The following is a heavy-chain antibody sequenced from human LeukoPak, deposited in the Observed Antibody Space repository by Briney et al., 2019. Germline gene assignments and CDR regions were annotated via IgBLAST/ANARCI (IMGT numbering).Heavy chain of an antibody. CDR2: IFNGGST. CDR3: ATSVVGLTYDEHFQH. D-gene: IGHD1-26*01. J-gene: IGHJ1*01. CDR1: GFAVSSNH. V-gene: IGHV3-53*01. Sequence: GGSLRLSCAASGFAVSSNHMNWVRQAPGKGLEWVSVIFNGGSTYYADSVKGRFTISRDNSKNTLYLQMNSLRAEDTAVYYCATSVVGLTYDEHFQHWGQGTLVTVSS.